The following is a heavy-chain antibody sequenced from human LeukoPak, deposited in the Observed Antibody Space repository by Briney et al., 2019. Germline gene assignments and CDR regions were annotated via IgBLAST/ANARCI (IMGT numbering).Heavy chain of an antibody. CDR2: IYYSGTT. CDR3: ARGVYIAAAQYGY. J-gene: IGHJ4*02. V-gene: IGHV4-59*01. D-gene: IGHD6-13*01. Sequence: PSETLSLTCTVSGGSISNYYWSWIRQPPGKGLEWIGYIYYSGTTDYNPSLKSRVTISVDTSKNQFSLKLNSVTAADTAVYYCARGVYIAAAQYGYWGQGTLVTVSS. CDR1: GGSISNYY.